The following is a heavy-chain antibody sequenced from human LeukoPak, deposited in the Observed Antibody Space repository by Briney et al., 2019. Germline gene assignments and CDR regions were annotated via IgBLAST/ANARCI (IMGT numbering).Heavy chain of an antibody. CDR2: INPNSGGT. CDR1: GYTFTGDY. D-gene: IGHD5-18*01. CDR3: ARVNGYTYTYYFDH. Sequence: ASVKVSCKASGYTFTGDYMYWVRQAPGQGLEWMGWINPNSGGTNYAQKFQGRVTLTRDTSISTAYMELSSLRSDDTAVYYCARVNGYTYTYYFDHWGQGTLVTVSS. V-gene: IGHV1-2*02. J-gene: IGHJ4*02.